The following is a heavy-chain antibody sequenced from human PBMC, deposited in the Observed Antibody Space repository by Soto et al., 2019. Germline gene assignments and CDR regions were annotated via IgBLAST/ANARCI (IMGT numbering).Heavy chain of an antibody. D-gene: IGHD1-1*01. Sequence: GGSLRLSCAASGFTFSSYAMTWVRQAPGKGLEWVSTISGSGGSTYYADSVKGRFIISRGNSKNMLYLQMNSLRAEYTAEYYGTRANAMTPVEHYHGSGSDAWGPGTRVTVSS. CDR2: ISGSGGST. CDR1: GFTFSSYA. J-gene: IGHJ6*02. V-gene: IGHV3-23*01. CDR3: TRANAMTPVEHYHGSGSDA.